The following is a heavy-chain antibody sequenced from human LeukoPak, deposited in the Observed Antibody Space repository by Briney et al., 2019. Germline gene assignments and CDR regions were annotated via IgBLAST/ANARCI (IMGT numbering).Heavy chain of an antibody. Sequence: GGSLRLSCAASGFIVNQNYISWVRQAPGKGLEWVSVIYTGGSTYYADSVKGRFTISRDNSKNTLYLQMNSLRAEDTAVYYCARGPLLDSSGYPIDYWGQGTLVTVSS. CDR1: GFIVNQNY. D-gene: IGHD3-22*01. CDR3: ARGPLLDSSGYPIDY. J-gene: IGHJ4*02. CDR2: IYTGGST. V-gene: IGHV3-53*05.